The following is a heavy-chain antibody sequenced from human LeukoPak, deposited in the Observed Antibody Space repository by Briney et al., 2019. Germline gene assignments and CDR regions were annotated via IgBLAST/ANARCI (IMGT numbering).Heavy chain of an antibody. V-gene: IGHV3-74*01. CDR3: AKGIEGATDY. CDR2: MNTDGVDT. D-gene: IGHD1-26*01. J-gene: IGHJ4*02. Sequence: GGSLRLSCVASGFTFRTSWMYWVRQAPGKGLVWVSRMNTDGVDTTYADSVKGRFTMSRDNAKNTLYLQMNSLRAEDTAVYYCAKGIEGATDYWGQGTLVTVSS. CDR1: GFTFRTSW.